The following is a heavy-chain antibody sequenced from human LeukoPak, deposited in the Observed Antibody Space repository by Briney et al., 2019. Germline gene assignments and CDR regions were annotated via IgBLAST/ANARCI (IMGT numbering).Heavy chain of an antibody. D-gene: IGHD2-15*01. J-gene: IGHJ4*02. Sequence: PGGSLRLSCAASGFAFNTYAMHWVRQAPGQGLEWVALIWHDGSHKFYSNSVRGQFTISRDNSKNTVSLQMNNLRPEDTAVYYCAKGTLQYFDYWGQGTLVTVSS. V-gene: IGHV3-33*06. CDR1: GFAFNTYA. CDR3: AKGTLQYFDY. CDR2: IWHDGSHK.